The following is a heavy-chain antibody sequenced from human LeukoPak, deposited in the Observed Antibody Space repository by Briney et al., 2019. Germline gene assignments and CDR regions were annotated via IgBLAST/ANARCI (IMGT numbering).Heavy chain of an antibody. Sequence: PGGSLRLSCAASGFTFDDYGMSWVRQAPGKGLEWVSGINWNGGSTGYADSVKGRFTISRDNAKNSLYLQMNSLRAEDTALYYCARRYYDFWSGYFQEGAFEIWGQGTMVTVSS. CDR3: ARRYYDFWSGYFQEGAFEI. J-gene: IGHJ3*02. V-gene: IGHV3-20*04. CDR2: INWNGGST. D-gene: IGHD3-3*01. CDR1: GFTFDDYG.